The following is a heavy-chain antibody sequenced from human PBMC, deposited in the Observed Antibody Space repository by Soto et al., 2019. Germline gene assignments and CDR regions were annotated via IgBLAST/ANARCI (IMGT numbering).Heavy chain of an antibody. V-gene: IGHV1-3*01. D-gene: IGHD3-3*01. J-gene: IGHJ6*03. CDR3: ARETVRFLGVDYYYYMDV. Sequence: QVQLVQSGAEVKKPGASVKVSCKASGYTFTSYAMHWVRQAPGQRLEWMGWINAGNGNTKYSQKFQGRVTITRDTSASTAYMELSSLRSEDTAVYYCARETVRFLGVDYYYYMDVWGKGTTVTVSS. CDR1: GYTFTSYA. CDR2: INAGNGNT.